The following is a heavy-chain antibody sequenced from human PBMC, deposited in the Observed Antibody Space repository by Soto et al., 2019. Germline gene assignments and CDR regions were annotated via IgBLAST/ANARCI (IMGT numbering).Heavy chain of an antibody. CDR3: ARVTVPGDYWYFDL. J-gene: IGHJ2*01. Sequence: QVQLVQSGAEMKKPGASVKVSCKASGYTFTRYGISWVRQAPEQGLEWMGWISPYNGDTRYAQILQGRVTMTTDTSTSTAYMELRSLRFDDTALYYCARVTVPGDYWYFDLWGRGTLITVSS. CDR2: ISPYNGDT. D-gene: IGHD3-10*01. CDR1: GYTFTRYG. V-gene: IGHV1-18*01.